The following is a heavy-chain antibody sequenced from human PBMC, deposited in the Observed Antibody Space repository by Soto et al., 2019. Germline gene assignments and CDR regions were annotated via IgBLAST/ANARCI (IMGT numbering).Heavy chain of an antibody. CDR2: ISSGGSTI. D-gene: IGHD6-19*01. Sequence: ESGGDLVKPGGSLRLSCAASGFTFSDFYMTWIRQAPGKGLEWVSYISSGGSTIYYADSVKGRFTISRDNAKNSLFLQMSSLRAEDTAVYYCARENWVTVAGTLGYFDLWGRGTLVTVSS. J-gene: IGHJ2*01. CDR1: GFTFSDFY. V-gene: IGHV3-11*01. CDR3: ARENWVTVAGTLGYFDL.